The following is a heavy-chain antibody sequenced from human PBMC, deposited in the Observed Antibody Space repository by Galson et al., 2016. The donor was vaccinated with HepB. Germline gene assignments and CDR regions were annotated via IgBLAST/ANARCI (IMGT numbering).Heavy chain of an antibody. Sequence: SLRLSCAASRLPFSDHYMDWVRQAPGKGLEWVGRIRDNANNYTTEYAASVEGRFSVSTDESKNSLYLQMNSLETEDTAVYYCAKPTNSDAFHIWGQGTMVTVSS. CDR2: IRDNANNYTT. CDR3: AKPTNSDAFHI. V-gene: IGHV3-72*01. D-gene: IGHD5-12*01. J-gene: IGHJ3*02. CDR1: RLPFSDHY.